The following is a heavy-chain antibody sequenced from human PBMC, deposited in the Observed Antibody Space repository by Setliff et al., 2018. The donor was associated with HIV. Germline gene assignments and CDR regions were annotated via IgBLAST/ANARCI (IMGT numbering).Heavy chain of an antibody. D-gene: IGHD6-6*01. CDR3: ASEAWTSYRSSSGYYYYYMDV. J-gene: IGHJ6*03. V-gene: IGHV4-4*07. CDR1: GASLQRYY. CDR2: IYYVGWS. Sequence: PSETLSLTCSVSGASLQRYYWSWIRQPAGKGLQWIGRIYYVGWSKYNPSLKSRVTISVDTSKNQFSLKLSSVTAADTAVYYCASEAWTSYRSSSGYYYYYMDVWGKGTTVTVSS.